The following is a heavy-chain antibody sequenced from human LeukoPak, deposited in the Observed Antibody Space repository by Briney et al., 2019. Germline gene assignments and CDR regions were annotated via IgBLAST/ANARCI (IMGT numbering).Heavy chain of an antibody. D-gene: IGHD2-2*02. CDR2: ISATGGGA. Sequence: GGSLRLSCAGSGFTFNNFAMTWVRQAPGKGLEWVSTISATGGGAYYADSVKGRFTISRDNSKDTLSLQMNTLRAEDTAVYYCAKDVRRAEYCSGTTCYTSSFDYWGQGTLVTVSS. V-gene: IGHV3-23*01. J-gene: IGHJ4*02. CDR1: GFTFNNFA. CDR3: AKDVRRAEYCSGTTCYTSSFDY.